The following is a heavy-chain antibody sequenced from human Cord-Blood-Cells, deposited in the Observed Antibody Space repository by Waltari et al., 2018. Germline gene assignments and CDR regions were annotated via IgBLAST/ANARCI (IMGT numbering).Heavy chain of an antibody. CDR1: GYTFTSYD. D-gene: IGHD2-2*02. CDR2: MNPNSGNT. Sequence: QVQLVQSGAEVKKPGASVKVSCKASGYTFTSYDINWVQQATGQGLEWMGWMNPNSGNTGYAQKFQGRVTITRNTSISTAYMELSSLRSEDTAVYYCARAACSSTSCYRYFDLWGRGTLVTVSS. CDR3: ARAACSSTSCYRYFDL. V-gene: IGHV1-8*03. J-gene: IGHJ2*01.